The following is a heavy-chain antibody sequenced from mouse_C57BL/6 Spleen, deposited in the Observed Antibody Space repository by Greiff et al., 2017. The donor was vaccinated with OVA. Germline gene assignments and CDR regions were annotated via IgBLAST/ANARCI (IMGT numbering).Heavy chain of an antibody. J-gene: IGHJ2*01. Sequence: QVQLQQPGAELVMPGASVKLSCKASGYTFTSYWMHWVKQRPGQGLEWIGEIDPSDSYTNYNQKFKGKSTLTVDKSSSTAYMQLSSLTSEDSAVYYCARSLLLIKKKRNYFDYWGQGTTLTVSS. V-gene: IGHV1-69*01. CDR1: GYTFTSYW. D-gene: IGHD1-1*01. CDR3: ARSLLLIKKKRNYFDY. CDR2: IDPSDSYT.